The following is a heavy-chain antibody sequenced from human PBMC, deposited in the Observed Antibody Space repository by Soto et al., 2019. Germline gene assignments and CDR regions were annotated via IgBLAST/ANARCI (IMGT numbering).Heavy chain of an antibody. V-gene: IGHV2-5*02. CDR1: GFSLTTSGVG. CDR3: AHRVLRTVFGLVTTTAIYFDF. D-gene: IGHD3-3*01. CDR2: IYWDDDK. Sequence: QITLNESGPTQVKPRQTLTLTCTFSGFSLTTSGVGVGWIRQSPGKAPEWLALIYWDDDKSYSPSLKSRFTITKDTSKNQVVLTMADLDPADTATYYCAHRVLRTVFGLVTTTAIYFDFWGQGTPVAVSS. J-gene: IGHJ4*02.